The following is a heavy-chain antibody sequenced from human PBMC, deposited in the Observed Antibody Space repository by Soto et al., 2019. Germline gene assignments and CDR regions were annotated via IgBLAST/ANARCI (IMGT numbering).Heavy chain of an antibody. CDR3: ASPRLGRYFDWLSQLDY. D-gene: IGHD3-9*01. V-gene: IGHV1-69*06. CDR1: GGTFSSYA. Sequence: SVKVSCKASGGTFSSYAISWVRQAPGQGLEWMGGIIPIFGPANYAQKFQGRVTITADKSTSTAYMELSSLRSEDTAVYYCASPRLGRYFDWLSQLDYWG. J-gene: IGHJ4*01. CDR2: IIPIFGPA.